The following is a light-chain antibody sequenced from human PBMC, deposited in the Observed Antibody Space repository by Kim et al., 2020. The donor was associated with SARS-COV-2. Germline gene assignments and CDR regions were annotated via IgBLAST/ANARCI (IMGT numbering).Light chain of an antibody. CDR1: QNVTDNY. Sequence: SPGERATLSCGASQNVTDNYFAWYQQKPGQAPRLLIYGISNRATGIVDRFSGSGSGTDFTLTISRLEPEDSAVYFCQQYGSLPLTFGGGTKVDIK. CDR2: GIS. J-gene: IGKJ4*01. V-gene: IGKV3-20*01. CDR3: QQYGSLPLT.